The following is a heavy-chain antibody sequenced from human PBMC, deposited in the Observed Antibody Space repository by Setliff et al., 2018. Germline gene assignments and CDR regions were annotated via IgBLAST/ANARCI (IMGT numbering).Heavy chain of an antibody. Sequence: GESLKISCNISGYKFTRDWIGWVRQMPGKGLEWMGIIFPGDSDTRYSPSFQGQVTISVDKSISTAYLQWSSLKASDTAIYYCARSRSNFWSGYFNWFDPWGQGTLVTVSS. CDR1: GYKFTRDW. D-gene: IGHD3-3*01. J-gene: IGHJ5*02. CDR2: IFPGDSDT. CDR3: ARSRSNFWSGYFNWFDP. V-gene: IGHV5-51*01.